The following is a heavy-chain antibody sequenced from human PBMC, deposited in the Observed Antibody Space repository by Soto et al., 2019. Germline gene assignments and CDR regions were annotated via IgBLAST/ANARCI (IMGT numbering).Heavy chain of an antibody. CDR2: SNTGRRT. J-gene: IGHJ4*02. CDR1: GFSVTNNY. D-gene: IGHD1-26*01. CDR3: ATEMGATQGPFDN. V-gene: IGHV3-53*01. Sequence: QLVASGGGLIQPGESLTLSCEASGFSVTNNYMYWVRQAPGKGLEWVSGLSNTGRRTSYADSVKGRFNISRDNSENTVYLQMNSLRVEDTAVYYCATEMGATQGPFDNWGQGTLVTVSS.